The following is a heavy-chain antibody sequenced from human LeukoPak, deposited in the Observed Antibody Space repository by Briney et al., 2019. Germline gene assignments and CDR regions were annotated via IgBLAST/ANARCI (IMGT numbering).Heavy chain of an antibody. J-gene: IGHJ3*02. Sequence: SETLSLTCTVSGGSISSGDYYWSWIRQPPGKGLEWIGYIYYSGSTYYNPSLKSRVTISVDTSKNQFSLKLSSVTAADTAVYYCARITGIRAFDIWGQGTMVTVSS. CDR3: ARITGIRAFDI. CDR1: GGSISSGDYY. D-gene: IGHD1-20*01. CDR2: IYYSGST. V-gene: IGHV4-30-4*08.